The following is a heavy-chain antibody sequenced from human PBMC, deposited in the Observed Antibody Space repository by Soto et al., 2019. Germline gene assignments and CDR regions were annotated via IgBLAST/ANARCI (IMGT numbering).Heavy chain of an antibody. CDR2: IYYSGST. D-gene: IGHD2-15*01. J-gene: IGHJ5*02. Sequence: PSETLSLTCTVSGGSISSYYWSWIRQPPGKGQERIGYIYYSGSTNYNPYLKSRVTISFDTSKNQISLQVRSATAADAAVYYCARDLKEYCSDGKCNWFDPWGQGTLVTVSS. CDR1: GGSISSYY. CDR3: ARDLKEYCSDGKCNWFDP. V-gene: IGHV4-59*01.